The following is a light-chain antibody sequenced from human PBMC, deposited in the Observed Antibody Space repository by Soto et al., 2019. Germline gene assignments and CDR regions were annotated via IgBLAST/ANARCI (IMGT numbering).Light chain of an antibody. CDR3: AGWDDSLNGPV. CDR1: TSNIGTNT. V-gene: IGLV1-44*01. J-gene: IGLJ3*02. CDR2: RNN. Sequence: QSVLTQPPSASGTPGQSVTISCSGSTSNIGTNTVSWYQQLPGTAPKLLFSRNNQRPSGVPDLFSCSKSGASGSLAISGLQSEDEAYYYCAGWDDSLNGPVFGGGTKLTVL.